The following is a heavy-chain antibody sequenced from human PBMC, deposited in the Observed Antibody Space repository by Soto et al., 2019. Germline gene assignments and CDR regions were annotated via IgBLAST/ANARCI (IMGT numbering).Heavy chain of an antibody. Sequence: SVKVSCKASGGTFSSYTISWVRQAPGQGLEWMGRIIPILGIANYAQKFQGRVTITADNSTSTAYIELSSLRSEDTAVYYCATSIGIEFTQYSTSSGEYFDYWGQGTLVTVSS. CDR2: IIPILGIA. CDR3: ATSIGIEFTQYSTSSGEYFDY. J-gene: IGHJ4*02. D-gene: IGHD6-6*01. CDR1: GGTFSSYT. V-gene: IGHV1-69*02.